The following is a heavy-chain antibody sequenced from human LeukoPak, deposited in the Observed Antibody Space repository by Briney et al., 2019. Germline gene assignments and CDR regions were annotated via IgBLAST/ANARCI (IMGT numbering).Heavy chain of an antibody. CDR3: ARAPGYCSSTSCYGYFDY. CDR1: GGTFSSYA. D-gene: IGHD2-2*01. J-gene: IGHJ4*02. Sequence: SVKVSCKASGGTFSSYAISWVRQAPGQRLECMGGIIPIFGTANYAQKFQGRVTITADESTSTAYMELSGLRSEDTAVYYCARAPGYCSSTSCYGYFDYWGQGTLVTVSS. CDR2: IIPIFGTA. V-gene: IGHV1-69*13.